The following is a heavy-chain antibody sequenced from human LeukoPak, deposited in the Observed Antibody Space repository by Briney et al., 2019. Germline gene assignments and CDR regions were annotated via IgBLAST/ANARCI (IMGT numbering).Heavy chain of an antibody. CDR2: ISGSGGST. Sequence: GGSLRLSCAASGFTFSSYAMSWVRQAPGKGLEWVSAISGSGGSTYYADSVKGRFTISRDNSKNTLYLQMNSLRAEDTAVYYCAKAGITMVRGVIVRNYYMDVWGKGTTVTVSS. CDR1: GFTFSSYA. V-gene: IGHV3-23*01. D-gene: IGHD3-10*01. J-gene: IGHJ6*03. CDR3: AKAGITMVRGVIVRNYYMDV.